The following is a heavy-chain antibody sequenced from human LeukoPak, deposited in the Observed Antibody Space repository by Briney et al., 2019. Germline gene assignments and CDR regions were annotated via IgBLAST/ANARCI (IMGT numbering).Heavy chain of an antibody. V-gene: IGHV1-69*13. Sequence: ASVKVSCKASGGTFSSYAISWVRQAPGQGLEWMGGIIPIFGTANYAQKFQGRVTITADESTSTAYMELSSLRSEDTAVYYCARGSFRYCSSTSCHFDYWGQGTLVTVSS. D-gene: IGHD2-2*01. CDR3: ARGSFRYCSSTSCHFDY. CDR1: GGTFSSYA. CDR2: IIPIFGTA. J-gene: IGHJ4*02.